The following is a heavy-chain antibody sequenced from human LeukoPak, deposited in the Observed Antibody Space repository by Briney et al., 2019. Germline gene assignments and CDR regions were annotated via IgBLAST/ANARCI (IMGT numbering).Heavy chain of an antibody. CDR2: IYYSGST. J-gene: IGHJ3*02. Sequence: SETLSLTCTVSGGSISSGGYYWSWIRQHPGKGLEWIGYIYYSGSTYYNPSLKSRVTISVDTSKNQFSLKLSSVTAEDTAVYSCAREFTFDAFDIWGLGTMVTVSS. V-gene: IGHV4-31*03. CDR1: GGSISSGGYY. CDR3: AREFTFDAFDI.